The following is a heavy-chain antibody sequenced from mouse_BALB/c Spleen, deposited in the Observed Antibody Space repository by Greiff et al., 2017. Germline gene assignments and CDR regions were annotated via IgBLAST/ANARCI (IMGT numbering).Heavy chain of an antibody. J-gene: IGHJ4*01. V-gene: IGHV5-17*02. Sequence: EVKLVESGGGLVQPGGSRKLSCAASGFTFSSFGMHWVRQAPEKGLEWVAYISSGSSTIYYADTVKGRFTISRDNPKNTLFLQMTSLRSEDTAMYYCARWGITTAIYYAMDYWGQGTSVTVSS. D-gene: IGHD1-2*01. CDR3: ARWGITTAIYYAMDY. CDR2: ISSGSSTI. CDR1: GFTFSSFG.